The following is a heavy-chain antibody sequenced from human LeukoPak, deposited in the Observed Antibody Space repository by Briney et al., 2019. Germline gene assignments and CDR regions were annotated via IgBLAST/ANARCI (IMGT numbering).Heavy chain of an antibody. CDR3: GRTVGYGSSPVDY. J-gene: IGHJ4*02. Sequence: GGSLRLSCAASGFTFSSYAMTWIRQAPGKGLEWVSYISSSGSTIYYADSVKGRFTISRDNAKNSLYLQMNSLRAEDTAVYYCGRTVGYGSSPVDYWGQGTLVTVSS. CDR1: GFTFSSYA. D-gene: IGHD4-17*01. V-gene: IGHV3-11*01. CDR2: ISSSGSTI.